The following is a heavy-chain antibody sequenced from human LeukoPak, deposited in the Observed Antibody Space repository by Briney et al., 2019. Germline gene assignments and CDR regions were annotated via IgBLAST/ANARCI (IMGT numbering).Heavy chain of an antibody. CDR1: GGSFSGYY. Sequence: PSETLSLTCAVYGGSFSGYYWSWIRQPPGKGLEWIGEINHSGSTNYNASLRSRVTISVDTSKNQSSLRLSSVTAADTAVYYCAPRGDIEHSYGYGKWFDPWGQGTRVTVSS. J-gene: IGHJ5*02. CDR2: INHSGST. D-gene: IGHD5-18*01. CDR3: APRGDIEHSYGYGKWFDP. V-gene: IGHV4-34*01.